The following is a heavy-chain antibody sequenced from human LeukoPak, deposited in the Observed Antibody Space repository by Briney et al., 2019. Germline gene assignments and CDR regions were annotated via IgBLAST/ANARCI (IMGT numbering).Heavy chain of an antibody. CDR1: GGSISSSSYY. Sequence: SETLSLTCTVSGGSISSSSYYWGWIRQPPGKGLEWIGSIYYSGSTYYNPSLKSRVTISVDTSKNQFPLKLSSVTAADTAVYYCARRGIAAAGTKDYWGQGTLVTVSS. CDR3: ARRGIAAAGTKDY. CDR2: IYYSGST. J-gene: IGHJ4*02. V-gene: IGHV4-39*01. D-gene: IGHD6-13*01.